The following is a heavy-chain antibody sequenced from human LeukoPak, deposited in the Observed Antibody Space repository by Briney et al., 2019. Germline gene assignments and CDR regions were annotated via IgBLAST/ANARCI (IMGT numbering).Heavy chain of an antibody. CDR2: IDWDDDK. D-gene: IGHD3-10*01. J-gene: IGHJ4*02. CDR3: ARILYYYGSGSYLVDY. Sequence: SGPALVXXTXTXXLTXTFXGFSLSTSGMCVSWIRQPPGKALEWLARIDWDDDKYYSTSLKTRLTISKDTSKNQVVLTMTNMDPVDTATYYCARILYYYGSGSYLVDYWGQGTLVTVSS. CDR1: GFSLSTSGMC. V-gene: IGHV2-70*11.